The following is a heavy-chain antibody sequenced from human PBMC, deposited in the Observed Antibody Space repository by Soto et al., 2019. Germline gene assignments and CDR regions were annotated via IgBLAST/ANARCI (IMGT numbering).Heavy chain of an antibody. CDR2: IKQDGSEK. D-gene: IGHD3-10*01. Sequence: EVQLVESGGGLVQPGGSLRLSCAASGFSFSNYWMSWVRQAPGKGLEWVANIKQDGSEKYYVDSVKGRFTISRDNAKTSLYLQMSSLRAEDTAVYYCARDHPSGLYGSGSYYDYWGQGTLVTVSS. CDR3: ARDHPSGLYGSGSYYDY. J-gene: IGHJ4*02. V-gene: IGHV3-7*01. CDR1: GFSFSNYW.